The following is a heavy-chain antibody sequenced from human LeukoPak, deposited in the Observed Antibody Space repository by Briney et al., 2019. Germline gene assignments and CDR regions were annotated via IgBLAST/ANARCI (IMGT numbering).Heavy chain of an antibody. D-gene: IGHD6-19*01. V-gene: IGHV3-7*01. CDR1: GFIFSTYW. J-gene: IGHJ4*03. CDR2: IKQDGSEK. Sequence: GGSLRLSCAASGFIFSTYWMSWVRQTPGKGLEWVANIKQDGSEKYYVDSVKGRFTISRDNAKNSLYLQMNSLRAEDTAVYYCARDLSAVAGRWSYFDYWGQGTLVTVSS. CDR3: ARDLSAVAGRWSYFDY.